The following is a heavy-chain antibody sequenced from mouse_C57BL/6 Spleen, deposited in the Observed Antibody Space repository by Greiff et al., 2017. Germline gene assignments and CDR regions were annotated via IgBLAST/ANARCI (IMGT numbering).Heavy chain of an antibody. Sequence: SVAELVRPGASVKLSCTASGFNIKNTYMHWVKQRPEQGLEWIGRIDPANGNTKYAPKFQGKATITADTSSNTAYLQLSSLTSEDTAIYYCARGPLDSSGYEDAMDYWGQGTSVTVSS. CDR2: IDPANGNT. V-gene: IGHV14-3*01. D-gene: IGHD3-2*02. J-gene: IGHJ4*01. CDR3: ARGPLDSSGYEDAMDY. CDR1: GFNIKNTY.